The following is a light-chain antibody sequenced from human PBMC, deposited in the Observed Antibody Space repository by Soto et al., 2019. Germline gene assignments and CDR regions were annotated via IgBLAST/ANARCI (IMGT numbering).Light chain of an antibody. V-gene: IGKV2-40*01. J-gene: IGKJ4*01. Sequence: DIVMTQTPLSLPVTPGEPASISCRSSQSLLDSDDGNTYLDWYLQKPGQSPQPLIYTVSYRASGVPDRFSGSGSGTDFTLKISRVEAEDVGVYYCMQRIEFPLTFGGGTKVDI. CDR3: MQRIEFPLT. CDR2: TVS. CDR1: QSLLDSDDGNTY.